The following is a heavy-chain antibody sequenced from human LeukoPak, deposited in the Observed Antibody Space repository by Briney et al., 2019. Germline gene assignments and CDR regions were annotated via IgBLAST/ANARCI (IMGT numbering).Heavy chain of an antibody. Sequence: GGSLRLSCVASGFTFSDCYMSWIRQAPGKGLEWVSYISSSGSTIYYADSVKGRFTISRDNAKNSLYLQMNSLRAEDTAVYYCASGIGLELRRGGFDYWGQGTLVTVSS. CDR2: ISSSGSTI. J-gene: IGHJ4*02. CDR3: ASGIGLELRRGGFDY. D-gene: IGHD1-7*01. V-gene: IGHV3-11*04. CDR1: GFTFSDCY.